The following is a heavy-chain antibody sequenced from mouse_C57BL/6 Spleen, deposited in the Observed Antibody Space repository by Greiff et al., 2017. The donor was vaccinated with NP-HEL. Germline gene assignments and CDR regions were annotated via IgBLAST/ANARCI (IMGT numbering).Heavy chain of an antibody. J-gene: IGHJ4*01. CDR2: IDPSDSYT. CDR1: GYTFTSYW. Sequence: QVQLQQPGAELVMPGASVKLSCKASGYTFTSYWMHWVKQRPGQGLEWIGEIDPSDSYTNYNQKFKGKSTLTVDKSSSTAYMQLSSLTSEDSAVYYCARGEEKHGSGYGYAMDYWGQGTSVTVSS. CDR3: ARGEEKHGSGYGYAMDY. V-gene: IGHV1-69*01. D-gene: IGHD3-2*02.